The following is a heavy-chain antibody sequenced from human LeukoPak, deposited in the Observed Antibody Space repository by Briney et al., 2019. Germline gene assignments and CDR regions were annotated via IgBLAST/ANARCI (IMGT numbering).Heavy chain of an antibody. CDR3: ARDMVVVVAATRDGAAFDI. D-gene: IGHD2-15*01. J-gene: IGHJ3*02. CDR2: FDPEDGET. V-gene: IGHV1-24*01. Sequence: ASVKVSFKVSGYTLTELSMHCVRQAPGKGLEWMGGFDPEDGETFYAQKLQGRVTMTKDTSTDTAYMELSSLRSDDTAVYYCARDMVVVVAATRDGAAFDIWGQGTMVTVSS. CDR1: GYTLTELS.